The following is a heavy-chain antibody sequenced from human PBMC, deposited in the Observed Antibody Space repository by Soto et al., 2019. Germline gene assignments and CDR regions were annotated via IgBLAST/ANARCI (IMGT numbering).Heavy chain of an antibody. CDR1: GYTLTELS. CDR2: FYSEDGET. D-gene: IGHD5-12*01. CDR3: ATVPERGYRGYEDYFDY. V-gene: IGHV1-24*01. Sequence: QVQLVQSGAEVKKPGASVKFSCKVSGYTLTELSMHWVRQAPGKGLEWMGGFYSEDGETIYAQKFQVRVTMTDDTATDTAYMELISLKSEDTAVYYCATVPERGYRGYEDYFDYWGQGTLVTVCS. J-gene: IGHJ4*02.